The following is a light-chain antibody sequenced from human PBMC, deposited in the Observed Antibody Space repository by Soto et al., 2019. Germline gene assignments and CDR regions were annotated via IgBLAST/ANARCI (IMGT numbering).Light chain of an antibody. J-gene: IGKJ5*01. Sequence: IELIQSSSSLSPPAGDRITTTCQASRGISSYLACYQQKPSKAPKLLVYSPSTLQSGVPSSFSGSGCGTDFILTISSLEHEDFAVYYCQQRSNWPLVTFGQGTRVEIK. CDR3: QQRSNWPLVT. CDR1: RGISSY. V-gene: IGKV1-9*01. CDR2: SPS.